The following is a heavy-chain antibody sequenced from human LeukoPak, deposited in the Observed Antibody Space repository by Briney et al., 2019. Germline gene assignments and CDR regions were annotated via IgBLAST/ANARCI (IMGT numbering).Heavy chain of an antibody. Sequence: SGGSLRLSCAASGFTFSSYWMSWVRQAPGKGLEWVANIKQDGSEKYYVDSVKGRFTISRDNAKNTLYLQMSSLRAEDTAIYYCAKLPDRGGVFDYWGQGTLVTVSS. J-gene: IGHJ4*02. CDR3: AKLPDRGGVFDY. CDR2: IKQDGSEK. D-gene: IGHD2-8*02. CDR1: GFTFSSYW. V-gene: IGHV3-7*03.